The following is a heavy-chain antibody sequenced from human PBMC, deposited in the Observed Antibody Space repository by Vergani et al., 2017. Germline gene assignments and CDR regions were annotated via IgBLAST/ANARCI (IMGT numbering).Heavy chain of an antibody. D-gene: IGHD1-26*01. CDR1: GGTFSSYA. J-gene: IGHJ4*02. CDR2: ISAYNGNT. Sequence: QVQLVQSGAEVKKPGASVKVSCKASGGTFSSYAISWVRQAPGQGLEWMGWISAYNGNTNYAQKLQGRVTMTTDTSTSTVYMELSSLRSEDTAVYYCARSSYEWEPCFGYWGQGTLVTVSS. V-gene: IGHV1-18*01. CDR3: ARSSYEWEPCFGY.